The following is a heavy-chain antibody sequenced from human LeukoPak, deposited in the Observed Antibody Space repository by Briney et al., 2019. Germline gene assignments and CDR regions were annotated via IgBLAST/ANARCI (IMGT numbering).Heavy chain of an antibody. D-gene: IGHD2-8*02. CDR2: ISGSGGST. CDR3: ARGYCTGNNCRPYYYYGMDV. CDR1: GFTFSSYA. Sequence: PGGSLRLSCAASGFTFSSYAMSWVRQAPGKGLEWVSAISGSGGSTYYADSVKGRFTVSRDNSKNTLDMQMNSLRAEDTAVYYCARGYCTGNNCRPYYYYGMDVWGQGTTVTVSS. V-gene: IGHV3-23*01. J-gene: IGHJ6*02.